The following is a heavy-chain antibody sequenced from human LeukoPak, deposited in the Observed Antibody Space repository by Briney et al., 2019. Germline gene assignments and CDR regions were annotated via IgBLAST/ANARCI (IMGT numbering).Heavy chain of an antibody. CDR3: ARAAYRDGGDY. CDR2: IYSGGST. CDR1: GFTVSSNY. J-gene: IGHJ4*02. V-gene: IGHV3-66*01. Sequence: TGGSLRLSCAASGFTVSSNYMSWVRQAPGKGLEWVSVIYSGGSTYYADSEKGRFTISRDNSKNTLYLQMNSLRAEDTAVYYCARAAYRDGGDYWGQGTLVTVSS. D-gene: IGHD3-16*01.